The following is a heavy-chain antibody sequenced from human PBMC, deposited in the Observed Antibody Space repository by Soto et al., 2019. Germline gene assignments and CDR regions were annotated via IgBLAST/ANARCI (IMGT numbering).Heavy chain of an antibody. CDR2: FDPEDGET. Sequence: GASVKVSCKVSGYTLTELSMHWVRQAPGKGLEWMGGFDPEDGETIYAQKFQGRVTMTEDTSTDTAYMELSSLRAEDTAVYYCARDRSEYDFWSGYSPYYYGMDVWGQGTTVTVSS. V-gene: IGHV1-24*01. CDR1: GYTLTELS. J-gene: IGHJ6*02. CDR3: ARDRSEYDFWSGYSPYYYGMDV. D-gene: IGHD3-3*01.